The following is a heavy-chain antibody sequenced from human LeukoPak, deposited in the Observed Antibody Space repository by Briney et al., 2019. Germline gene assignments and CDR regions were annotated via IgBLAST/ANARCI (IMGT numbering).Heavy chain of an antibody. CDR3: ASLCGPSYFDY. Sequence: SETLSLTCAVSGVSISSSNWWSWVRQPPGKGLEWIGEIYHSGSTNYNPSLKSRVTISVDKSKNQFSLRLSSVTAADTAVYYCASLCGPSYFDYWGQGTLVTVSS. D-gene: IGHD3-16*01. V-gene: IGHV4-4*02. J-gene: IGHJ4*02. CDR2: IYHSGST. CDR1: GVSISSSNW.